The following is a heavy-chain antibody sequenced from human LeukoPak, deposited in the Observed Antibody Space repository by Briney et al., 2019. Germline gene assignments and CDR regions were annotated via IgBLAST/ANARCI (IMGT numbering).Heavy chain of an antibody. J-gene: IGHJ4*02. CDR2: IYPGDSDI. D-gene: IGHD6-13*01. CDR3: ARTLYSSSWYYFDY. V-gene: IGHV5-51*01. CDR1: GYSFTSYW. Sequence: GESLKISCKGSGYSFTSYWIAWVRPMPVKGLEWMGIIYPGDSDIRYSPSFQGQVTISADKSISTAYLQWSSLKASDTAMYYCARTLYSSSWYYFDYWGQGTLVTVSS.